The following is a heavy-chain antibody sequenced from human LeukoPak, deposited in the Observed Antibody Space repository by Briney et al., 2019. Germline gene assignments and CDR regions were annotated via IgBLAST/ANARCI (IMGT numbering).Heavy chain of an antibody. CDR1: GFTFSNYW. D-gene: IGHD3-16*01. J-gene: IGHJ4*02. Sequence: GGSLRLSCAASGFTFSNYWMHWVRQAPGKGLEWVSRNERANIISYTDSVKGRFTISRENARNTLYLQMNSLTAEDTAVYYCVRDLILVWTPGDDFDHWGQGTLVTVSS. CDR2: NERANII. CDR3: VRDLILVWTPGDDFDH. V-gene: IGHV3-74*01.